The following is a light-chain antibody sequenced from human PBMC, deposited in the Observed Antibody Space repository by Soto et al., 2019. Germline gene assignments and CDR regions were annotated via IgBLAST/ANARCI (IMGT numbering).Light chain of an antibody. CDR2: DAS. CDR3: QCYGSSPPHT. J-gene: IGKJ2*01. Sequence: EIVMTQSPATLSASPGERATLSCRASQSVRTNLAWYQQKPGQAPRLLIYDASTMATGIPARFSGSGSGTEFTLTISSLQSEDFAVYYCQCYGSSPPHTFGQGTKLEIK. CDR1: QSVRTN. V-gene: IGKV3-15*01.